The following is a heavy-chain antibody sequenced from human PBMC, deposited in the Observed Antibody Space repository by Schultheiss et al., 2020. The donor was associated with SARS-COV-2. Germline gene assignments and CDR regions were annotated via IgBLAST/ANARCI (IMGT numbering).Heavy chain of an antibody. V-gene: IGHV3-23*01. CDR1: GFTFSSYA. J-gene: IGHJ1*01. CDR2: ISGSGGST. CDR3: ARGGELRDLVEYFQH. D-gene: IGHD1-26*01. Sequence: GGSLRLSCAASGFTFSSYAMHWIRQPPGKGLEWVSAISGSGGSTYYTDSVKGRFTISRDNAKNSLYLQMNSLRAEDTAVYYCARGGELRDLVEYFQHWGQGTLVTVSS.